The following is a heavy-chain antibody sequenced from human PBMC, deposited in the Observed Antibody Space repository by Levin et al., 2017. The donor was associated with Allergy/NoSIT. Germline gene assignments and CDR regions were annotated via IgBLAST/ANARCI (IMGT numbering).Heavy chain of an antibody. Sequence: SGGSLRLSCVASGLTFSSYAMNWVRQAPGKGLEWVSAISATGATTYYADSVKGRFTISRDNSKSTLFLQMDSLRAEDTALYYCAKAYGTTGTASVRILDIWGQGTMVTVSS. CDR3: AKAYGTTGTASVRILDI. CDR2: ISATGATT. CDR1: GLTFSSYA. D-gene: IGHD1-1*01. J-gene: IGHJ3*02. V-gene: IGHV3-23*01.